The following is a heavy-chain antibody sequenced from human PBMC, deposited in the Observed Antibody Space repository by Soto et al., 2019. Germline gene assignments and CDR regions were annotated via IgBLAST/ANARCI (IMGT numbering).Heavy chain of an antibody. CDR2: ISYDGSNK. V-gene: IGHV3-30*18. Sequence: QVQLVESGGGVVQPGRSLRLSCAASGFTFSSYGMHWVRQAPGKGLEWVAVISYDGSNKYYADSVKGRFTISRDNSKNTLYLQMNSLRAEDTAVYYCAKTAEGVAGTEVWGQGTLVTVSS. CDR3: AKTAEGVAGTEV. CDR1: GFTFSSYG. D-gene: IGHD6-19*01. J-gene: IGHJ4*02.